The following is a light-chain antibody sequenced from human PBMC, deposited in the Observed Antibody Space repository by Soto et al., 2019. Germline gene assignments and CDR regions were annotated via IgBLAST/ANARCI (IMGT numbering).Light chain of an antibody. Sequence: QSVLTQPPSASGTPGQRVTISCSGSRSNIGSKYVYWYQQLPGTAPKLLIYRNNQRPSGVPDRFSGSKSGTSASLAISGLRSEDEADYHCAAWDDSLSGPVFGGGTQLTVL. CDR2: RNN. CDR3: AAWDDSLSGPV. V-gene: IGLV1-47*01. J-gene: IGLJ3*02. CDR1: RSNIGSKY.